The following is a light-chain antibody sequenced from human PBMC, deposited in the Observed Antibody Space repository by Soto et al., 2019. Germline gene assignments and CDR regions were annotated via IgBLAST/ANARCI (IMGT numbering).Light chain of an antibody. Sequence: DIEMTQSPSSLSASVGDRVTITCRASQDISNYLDWFQQKPGKAPRSLIYATSNLQSGVPPKFSGSGSGTDFTLTISSLQPEDFATYYCQQYHSYPLTFGGGTKVEIK. CDR3: QQYHSYPLT. CDR2: ATS. J-gene: IGKJ4*01. V-gene: IGKV1-16*02. CDR1: QDISNY.